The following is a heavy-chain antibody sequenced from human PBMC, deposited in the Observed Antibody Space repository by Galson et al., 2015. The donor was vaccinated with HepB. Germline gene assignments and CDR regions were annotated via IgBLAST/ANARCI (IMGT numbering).Heavy chain of an antibody. V-gene: IGHV4-34*01. CDR3: ARLYSSGWYFRYFDL. CDR2: INHSGST. Sequence: ETLSLTCAVYGGSFSGYYWSWIRQPPGKGLEWIGEINHSGSTNYNPSLKSRVTISVDTSKNQFSLKLSSVTAADTAVYYCARLYSSGWYFRYFDLWGRGTLVTVSS. D-gene: IGHD6-19*01. CDR1: GGSFSGYY. J-gene: IGHJ2*01.